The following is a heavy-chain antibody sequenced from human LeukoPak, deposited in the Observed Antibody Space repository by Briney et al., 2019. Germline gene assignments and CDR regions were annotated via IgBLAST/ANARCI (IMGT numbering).Heavy chain of an antibody. V-gene: IGHV4-4*07. D-gene: IGHD5-24*01. Sequence: NTSETLSLTCTVSGGSISSYYWSWIRQPAGKGLEWIGRIYTSGSTNYNPSLKSRVTMSVDTSKNQFSLKLSSVTAADTAVYYCARGRKMRWLQSYFDYWGQGTLVTVSS. CDR1: GGSISSYY. J-gene: IGHJ4*02. CDR3: ARGRKMRWLQSYFDY. CDR2: IYTSGST.